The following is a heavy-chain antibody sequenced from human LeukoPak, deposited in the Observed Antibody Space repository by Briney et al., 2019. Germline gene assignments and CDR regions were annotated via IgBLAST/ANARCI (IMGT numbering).Heavy chain of an antibody. CDR1: GFTFDDYA. CDR2: LSWNSGNI. D-gene: IGHD3-22*01. Sequence: PGGSLRLSCVASGFTFDDYAMYWVRQAPGKGLEWVSGLSWNSGNIGYADSVKGRFTISRDNAKNSLYLQMNSLRTEDTAVYYCARDGDYDSSGYYSRGRGYWGQGTLVTVSS. V-gene: IGHV3-9*01. J-gene: IGHJ4*02. CDR3: ARDGDYDSSGYYSRGRGY.